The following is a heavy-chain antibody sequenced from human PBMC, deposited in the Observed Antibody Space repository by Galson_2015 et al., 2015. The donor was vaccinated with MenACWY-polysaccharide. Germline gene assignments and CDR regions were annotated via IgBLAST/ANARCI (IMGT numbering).Heavy chain of an antibody. J-gene: IGHJ4*02. V-gene: IGHV3-74*01. CDR2: IKSDGSTT. D-gene: IGHD2-2*01. CDR3: AKRGGDGVTVFAAVPTAPES. Sequence: SLRLSCAASGFTFSNYWMHWVRQAPGEGLEWVSRIKSDGSTTNNADSVKGRFIISRDNAKSTLYLEMNSLRAEDTALYYCAKRGGDGVTVFAAVPTAPESWGQGTLVTVSS. CDR1: GFTFSNYW.